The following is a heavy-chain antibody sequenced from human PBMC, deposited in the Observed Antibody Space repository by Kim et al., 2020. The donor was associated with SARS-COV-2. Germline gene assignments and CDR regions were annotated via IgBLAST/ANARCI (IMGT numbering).Heavy chain of an antibody. V-gene: IGHV3-33*05. D-gene: IGHD3-16*02. CDR3: ASESVNFDYVWGTYLLY. J-gene: IGHJ4*02. CDR2: ISHDGRNK. Sequence: GGSLRLSCEASGFVFGSYGMQWVRQAPGKGLEWVALISHDGRNKDYADPVKGRFTTSRDNSKKTVNLEINSLRVEDTAVYYCASESVNFDYVWGTYLLYWGQGTPVTASA. CDR1: GFVFGSYG.